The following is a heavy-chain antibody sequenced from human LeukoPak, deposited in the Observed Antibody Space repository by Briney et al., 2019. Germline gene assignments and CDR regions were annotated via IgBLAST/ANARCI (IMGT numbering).Heavy chain of an antibody. Sequence: ASVKVSCKAPEYTFTDYYMHWVRLAPGQGLEWMGWINPVSGGTNYVQKFQGRVTMTRDTSISTAYMELSRLRSDDTAVYYCARANFLSCSSTSCLFDYWGQGTLVTVSS. CDR1: EYTFTDYY. J-gene: IGHJ4*02. CDR3: ARANFLSCSSTSCLFDY. V-gene: IGHV1-2*02. CDR2: INPVSGGT. D-gene: IGHD2-2*01.